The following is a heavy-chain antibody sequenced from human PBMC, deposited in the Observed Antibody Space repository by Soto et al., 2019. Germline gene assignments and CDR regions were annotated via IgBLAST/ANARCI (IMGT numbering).Heavy chain of an antibody. Sequence: EVQLVESGGGLVQPGGSLRLSCAASGFTFSNYWMHWIRQAPGEGLVWVSRINMDGTTTNYADSVEGRFTISRDNARNTLGLQMNSRRPDDTAVYYCARVAVGAYWFDPWGQGTLVTVSS. CDR2: INMDGTTT. D-gene: IGHD1-26*01. J-gene: IGHJ5*02. V-gene: IGHV3-74*01. CDR3: ARVAVGAYWFDP. CDR1: GFTFSNYW.